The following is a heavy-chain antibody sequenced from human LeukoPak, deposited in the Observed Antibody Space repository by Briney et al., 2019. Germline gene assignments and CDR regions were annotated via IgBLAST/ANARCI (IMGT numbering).Heavy chain of an antibody. Sequence: GGSLKISCKGSGYSFTSYWVGRVRQMPGEGLEWMGVFYSGDSDIRYSPSFQGPVNIPADKSISTAYLQWSSLKASDTAIYYCARDGPFYGSGSYINYYLDYWGQGTLVTVSS. J-gene: IGHJ4*02. CDR3: ARDGPFYGSGSYINYYLDY. CDR1: GYSFTSYW. V-gene: IGHV5-51*01. CDR2: FYSGDSDI. D-gene: IGHD3-10*01.